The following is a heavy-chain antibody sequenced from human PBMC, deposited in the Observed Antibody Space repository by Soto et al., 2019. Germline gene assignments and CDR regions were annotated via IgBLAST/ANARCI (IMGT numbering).Heavy chain of an antibody. CDR2: IYHSGST. Sequence: SETLSLTCAVSGGSISSGGYSWNWIRQPPGKGLEWIGYIYHSGSTLYNPSLKSRVTISVDKSKNQFSLKLTSVTAADTAVYYCARGPRPPSDSYLHPYFDYWGQGTLVTVSS. CDR1: GGSISSGGYS. D-gene: IGHD2-21*01. J-gene: IGHJ4*02. V-gene: IGHV4-30-2*01. CDR3: ARGPRPPSDSYLHPYFDY.